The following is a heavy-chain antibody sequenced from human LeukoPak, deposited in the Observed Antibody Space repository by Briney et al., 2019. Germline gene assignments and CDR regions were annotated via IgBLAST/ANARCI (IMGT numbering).Heavy chain of an antibody. J-gene: IGHJ4*02. CDR2: IYTNENT. CDR3: VRQAYYSESGSWTSFDY. D-gene: IGHD3-10*01. V-gene: IGHV4-4*09. CDR1: GGSISGCY. Sequence: SETLSLTCTVSGGSISGCYWSWIRQPPGKGLQWIGYIYTNENTKYSPSLQSRVTMSVDTSKNQFSLKLTSVTAADTAVYYCVRQAYYSESGSWTSFDYWGQGTLVPVSS.